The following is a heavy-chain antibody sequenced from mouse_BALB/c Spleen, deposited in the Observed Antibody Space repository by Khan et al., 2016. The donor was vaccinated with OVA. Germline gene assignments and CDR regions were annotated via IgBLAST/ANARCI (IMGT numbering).Heavy chain of an antibody. D-gene: IGHD2-14*01. CDR1: GYTFTSYY. CDR2: INPSNGGT. Sequence: QVQLQQSGAELVKPGASVKLSCKASGYTFTSYYMYWVKQRPGQGLEWIGEINPSNGGTNFNEKFKSKATLTVDKSSSTAYMQLSRLTSEDSAVYYCTRSGYRSQFAYWGQGTLVTVSA. V-gene: IGHV1S81*02. CDR3: TRSGYRSQFAY. J-gene: IGHJ3*01.